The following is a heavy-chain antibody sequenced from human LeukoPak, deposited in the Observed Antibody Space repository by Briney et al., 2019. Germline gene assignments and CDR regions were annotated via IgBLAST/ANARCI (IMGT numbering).Heavy chain of an antibody. J-gene: IGHJ3*01. D-gene: IGHD3-22*01. V-gene: IGHV3-21*05. CDR3: VISHTSMMAVVKGGGFDV. CDR1: RFIFTDYT. Sequence: GGSLRHSRVTSRFIFTDYTMNGVRPAPGKGLEGISYIYTDSVHIFYEDSVKGRFTVSRDNAKKSHYLQMSSLRAEDTAVYYCVISHTSMMAVVKGGGFDVWGQGTMVTVSS. CDR2: IYTDSVHI.